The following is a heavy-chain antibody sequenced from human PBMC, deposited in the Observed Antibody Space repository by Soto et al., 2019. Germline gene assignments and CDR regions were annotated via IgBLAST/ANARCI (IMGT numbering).Heavy chain of an antibody. D-gene: IGHD3-3*01. V-gene: IGHV3-23*01. CDR2: ISGSGGST. Sequence: GGSLRLSCAASGFTFSSYAMSWVRQAPGKGLEWVSAISGSGGSTYYADSVKGRFTISRDNSKNTLYLQMNSLRAEDTAVYYCSKSGHDFWSGYYTGGFGYWGQGTLVTVSS. CDR3: SKSGHDFWSGYYTGGFGY. J-gene: IGHJ4*02. CDR1: GFTFSSYA.